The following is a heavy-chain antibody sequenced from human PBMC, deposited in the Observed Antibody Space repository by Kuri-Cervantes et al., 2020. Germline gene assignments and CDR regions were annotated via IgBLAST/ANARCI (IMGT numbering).Heavy chain of an antibody. CDR3: ARGEANYYDSSGYLLY. D-gene: IGHD3-22*01. Sequence: SVKVSCKASGYTFTYRYLHWVRQAPGQGLEWMGWISAYNGNTNYAQKSQGRVTMTRDTSTSTVYMELSSLRSEDTAVYYCARGEANYYDSSGYLLYWGQGTLVTVSS. J-gene: IGHJ4*02. V-gene: IGHV1-45*02. CDR1: GYTFTYRY. CDR2: ISAYNGNT.